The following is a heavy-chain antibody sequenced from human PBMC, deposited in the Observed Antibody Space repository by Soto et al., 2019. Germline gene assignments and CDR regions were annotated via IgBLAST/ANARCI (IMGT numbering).Heavy chain of an antibody. Sequence: EVQLVESGGGLVQPGGSLRLSCAASGFTFSSYWMTWVRQAPGKGLECVANIKQDGSDKYYVDSVKGRFTISRDNAKKSLYLQMNSRRVEDTAVYYCAIQTRAPESWGQGTLVTVSS. V-gene: IGHV3-7*03. CDR2: IKQDGSDK. D-gene: IGHD3-10*01. J-gene: IGHJ4*02. CDR1: GFTFSSYW. CDR3: AIQTRAPES.